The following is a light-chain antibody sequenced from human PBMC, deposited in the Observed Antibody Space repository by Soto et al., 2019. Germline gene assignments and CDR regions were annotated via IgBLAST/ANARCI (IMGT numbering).Light chain of an antibody. CDR2: NND. Sequence: QPVLTQPPSSSGTPGQRVTISCSGSSSNIGVNTVNWYQQFPGTAPKLLLRNNDQRPSGVPDRFSGSKSGTSASLAISALQSEDEADYYCAAWDDRLSGVVIGGGTKVTVL. J-gene: IGLJ2*01. CDR3: AAWDDRLSGVV. V-gene: IGLV1-44*01. CDR1: SSNIGVNT.